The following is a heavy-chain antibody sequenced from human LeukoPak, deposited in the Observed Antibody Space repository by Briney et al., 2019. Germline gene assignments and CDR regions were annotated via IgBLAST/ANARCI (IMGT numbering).Heavy chain of an antibody. D-gene: IGHD3-9*01. J-gene: IGHJ3*02. CDR1: GFTFSSYA. V-gene: IGHV3-23*01. Sequence: GGSLRLSCAASGFTFSSYAMSWVRQAPGKGLEWVSAISGSGGSTYYADSVKGRFTISRDNSKNTLYLQMNSLRAEDTAVYYCAKDQERVLRYFDWLLGAFDIWGQGTMVTVSS. CDR3: AKDQERVLRYFDWLLGAFDI. CDR2: ISGSGGST.